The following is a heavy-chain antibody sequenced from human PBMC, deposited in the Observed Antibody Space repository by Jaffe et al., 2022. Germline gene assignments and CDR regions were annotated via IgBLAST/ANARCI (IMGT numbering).Heavy chain of an antibody. CDR2: INHSGST. D-gene: IGHD6-19*01. CDR3: ARETRQWLPPYWYFDL. CDR1: GGSFSGYY. J-gene: IGHJ2*01. V-gene: IGHV4-34*01. Sequence: QVQLQQWGAGLLKPSETLSLTCAVYGGSFSGYYWSWIRQPPGKGLEWIGEINHSGSTNYNPSLKSRVTISVDTSKNQFSLKLSSVTAADTAVYYCARETRQWLPPYWYFDLWGRGTLVTVSS.